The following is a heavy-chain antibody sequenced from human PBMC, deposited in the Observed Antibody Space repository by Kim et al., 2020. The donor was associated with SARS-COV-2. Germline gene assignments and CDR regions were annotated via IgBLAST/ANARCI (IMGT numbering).Heavy chain of an antibody. J-gene: IGHJ6*02. Sequence: GESLKISCKGSGYSFTSYWIGWVRQMPGKGLEWMGIIYPGDSDTRYSPSFQGQVTISADKSTSTAYLQWSSLKASDTAMYYCARHQWLFPTWEWYYYGMDVWGQGTTVTVSS. CDR3: ARHQWLFPTWEWYYYGMDV. CDR1: GYSFTSYW. D-gene: IGHD6-19*01. V-gene: IGHV5-51*01. CDR2: IYPGDSDT.